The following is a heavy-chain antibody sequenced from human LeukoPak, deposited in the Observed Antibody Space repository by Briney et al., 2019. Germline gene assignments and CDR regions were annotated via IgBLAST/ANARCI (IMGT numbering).Heavy chain of an antibody. CDR3: ATTSGTYFGQ. CDR1: GASISSYY. Sequence: SETLSLTCTVSGASISSYYWSWLRQPAGKGLEWIGLIYTSGTTNYNPSLKSRVTMSVDTSKNQFSLKLSSVTAADTAVYYCATTSGTYFGQWGQGTLVTVSS. CDR2: IYTSGTT. J-gene: IGHJ4*02. V-gene: IGHV4-4*07. D-gene: IGHD1-26*01.